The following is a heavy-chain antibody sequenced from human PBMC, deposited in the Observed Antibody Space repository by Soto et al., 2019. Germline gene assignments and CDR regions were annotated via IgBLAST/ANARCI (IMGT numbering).Heavy chain of an antibody. CDR1: GFTFSSYG. V-gene: IGHV3-30*18. D-gene: IGHD3-3*01. J-gene: IGHJ6*02. CDR2: ISYDVSNK. Sequence: PGGSLRLSCAASGFTFSSYGMHWVRQAPGKGLEWVAVISYDVSNKYYADSVKGRFTISRDNSKNTLYLQMNSLRAEDTAVYYCAKDRTIFGVAIYGMDVWGQGTRVTVSS. CDR3: AKDRTIFGVAIYGMDV.